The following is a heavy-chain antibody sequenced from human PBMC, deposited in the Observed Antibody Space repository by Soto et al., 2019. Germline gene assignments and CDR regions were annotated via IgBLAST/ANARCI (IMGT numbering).Heavy chain of an antibody. Sequence: PGGSLRLSCAGSGFAFSTFDIHWVRQAPGKGLEWVSGIGTLSDTFYAASVQGRFTISRQNAKNSLYLQMNSLRAEDTAVYYCARVDLCSSTSCHGRGYNWFDPWGQGTLVTVSS. CDR1: GFAFSTFD. V-gene: IGHV3-13*01. CDR2: IGTLSDT. J-gene: IGHJ5*02. D-gene: IGHD2-2*01. CDR3: ARVDLCSSTSCHGRGYNWFDP.